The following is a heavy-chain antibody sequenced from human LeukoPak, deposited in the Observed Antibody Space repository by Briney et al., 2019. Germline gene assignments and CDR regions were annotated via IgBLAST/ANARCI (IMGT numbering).Heavy chain of an antibody. Sequence: GGSLRLSCAASGFTFSSYSMNWVRQAPGKGLEWVSSISSSSTYIYYADSVRGRFTISRDNAKNSLYLQMNSLRAEDTAVYYCARVKAEGYSSGWYHDYWGQGTLVTVSS. D-gene: IGHD6-19*01. CDR2: ISSSSTYI. CDR1: GFTFSSYS. V-gene: IGHV3-21*01. J-gene: IGHJ4*02. CDR3: ARVKAEGYSSGWYHDY.